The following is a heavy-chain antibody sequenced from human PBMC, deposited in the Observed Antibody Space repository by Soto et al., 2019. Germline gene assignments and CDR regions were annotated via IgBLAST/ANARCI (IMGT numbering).Heavy chain of an antibody. CDR3: ARGPGIAAAGTYYYYMDV. J-gene: IGHJ6*03. V-gene: IGHV3-21*01. CDR2: ISSSSSYI. D-gene: IGHD6-13*01. CDR1: GFTFSSYS. Sequence: GGSLRLSCAASGFTFSSYSMNWVRQAPGKGLEWVSSISSSSSYIYYADSVKGRFTISRDNAKNSLYLQMNSLRAEDTAVYYCARGPGIAAAGTYYYYMDVWGKGTTVTVSS.